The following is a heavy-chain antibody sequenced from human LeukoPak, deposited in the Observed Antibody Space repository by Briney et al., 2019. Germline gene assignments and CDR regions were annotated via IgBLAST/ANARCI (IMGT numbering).Heavy chain of an antibody. Sequence: SETLSLTCAVYGGSFSGYYWSWIRQPPGKGPEWIGEINHSGSTNYNPSLKSRVTISVDTSKNQFSLKLSSVTAADTAVYYCARVPHCSSTSCPSDWFDPWGQGTLVTVSS. CDR1: GGSFSGYY. CDR2: INHSGST. D-gene: IGHD2-2*01. V-gene: IGHV4-34*01. J-gene: IGHJ5*02. CDR3: ARVPHCSSTSCPSDWFDP.